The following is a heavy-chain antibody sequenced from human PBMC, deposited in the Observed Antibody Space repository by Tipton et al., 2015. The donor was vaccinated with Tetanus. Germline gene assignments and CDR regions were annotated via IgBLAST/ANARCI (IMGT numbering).Heavy chain of an antibody. Sequence: SLRLSCAASGFTFSNYAMAWVRQAPGKGLEWVSGISVRGSHTYYADPVKGRFSISRDNSENTVYLQMNSLRDEDTAVYYCAKDPASRGWFDPWGQGTLVSVSS. CDR3: AKDPASRGWFDP. CDR1: GFTFSNYA. J-gene: IGHJ5*02. V-gene: IGHV3-23*01. CDR2: ISVRGSHT.